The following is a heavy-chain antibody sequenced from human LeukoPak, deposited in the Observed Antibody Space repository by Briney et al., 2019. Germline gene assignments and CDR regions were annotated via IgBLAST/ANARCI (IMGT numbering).Heavy chain of an antibody. D-gene: IGHD4-17*01. J-gene: IGHJ4*02. Sequence: GGSLRLSCAASGFTFSTYAMDWVRQAPGKGLEWVSSISSSTNYIYYADSVKGRFTISRDNAKNSLYLQMNSLRDEDTAVYYCARDGYGDPDFDYWGQGTLVTVSS. V-gene: IGHV3-21*01. CDR1: GFTFSTYA. CDR3: ARDGYGDPDFDY. CDR2: ISSSTNYI.